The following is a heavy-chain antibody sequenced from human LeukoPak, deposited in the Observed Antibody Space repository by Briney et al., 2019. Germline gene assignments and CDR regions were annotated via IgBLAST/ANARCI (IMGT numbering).Heavy chain of an antibody. V-gene: IGHV3-23*01. D-gene: IGHD2-15*01. J-gene: IGHJ4*02. Sequence: GGALRLSCAASGFTFSSYAMSWVRQAPGKGVELGSAISGSGGSTYYADSVKGRFTISRDNSKNTLYLQMNTLRAEDKAVYYCANHRRDIVVVVAATPGLYFDYWGQGTLVTVSS. CDR3: ANHRRDIVVVVAATPGLYFDY. CDR1: GFTFSSYA. CDR2: ISGSGGST.